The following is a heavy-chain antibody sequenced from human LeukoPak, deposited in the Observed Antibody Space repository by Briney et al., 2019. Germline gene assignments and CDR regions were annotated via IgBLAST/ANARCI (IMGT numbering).Heavy chain of an antibody. V-gene: IGHV1-69*05. J-gene: IGHJ4*02. D-gene: IGHD3-22*01. CDR3: ARDLDYYDSSGYPRYRASGGGY. CDR1: GGTFSSYA. CDR2: IIPIFGTA. Sequence: SVKVSCKASGGTFSSYAISWVRQAPGQGLEWMGGIIPIFGTANYAQKFQGRVTITTDESTSTAYMELSSLRSEDTAVYYCARDLDYYDSSGYPRYRASGGGYWGQGTLVTVSS.